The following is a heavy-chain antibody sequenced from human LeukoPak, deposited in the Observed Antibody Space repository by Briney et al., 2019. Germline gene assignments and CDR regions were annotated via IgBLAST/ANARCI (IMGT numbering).Heavy chain of an antibody. J-gene: IGHJ6*02. CDR1: GGTFSSYA. Sequence: SVKVSRKASGGTFSSYAISWVRQAPGQGLEWMGGIIPIFGTANYAQKFQGRVTITADESTSTAYMELSSLRSEDTAVYYCARDHRSYCSGGSCYRYYYYGMDVWGQGTTVTVSS. CDR2: IIPIFGTA. D-gene: IGHD2-15*01. V-gene: IGHV1-69*13. CDR3: ARDHRSYCSGGSCYRYYYYGMDV.